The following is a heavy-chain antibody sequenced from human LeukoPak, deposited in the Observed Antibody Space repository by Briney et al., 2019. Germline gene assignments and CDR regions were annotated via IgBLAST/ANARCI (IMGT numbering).Heavy chain of an antibody. CDR1: GGSFGGYY. Sequence: DPSETLSLTCAVYGGSFGGYYWSWIRQPPGKGLEWIGEINHSGSTNYNPSLKSRVTISVDTSKNQFSLKLSSVTAADTAVYYCASPYYYDSSGYRSEAFDIWGQGTMVTVSS. J-gene: IGHJ3*02. CDR3: ASPYYYDSSGYRSEAFDI. V-gene: IGHV4-34*01. D-gene: IGHD3-22*01. CDR2: INHSGST.